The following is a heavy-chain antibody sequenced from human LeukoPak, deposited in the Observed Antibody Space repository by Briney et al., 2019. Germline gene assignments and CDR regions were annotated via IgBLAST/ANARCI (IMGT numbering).Heavy chain of an antibody. Sequence: SETLSLTCAVYGGSLSGYYWSWIRQPAGKGLEWIGRIYTSGSTNYNPSLKSRVTMSVDTSKNQFSLKLSSVTAADTAVYYCARDFMTGYYYYYMDVWGKGTTVTVSS. CDR1: GGSLSGYY. CDR3: ARDFMTGYYYYYMDV. D-gene: IGHD3-9*01. J-gene: IGHJ6*03. CDR2: IYTSGST. V-gene: IGHV4-4*07.